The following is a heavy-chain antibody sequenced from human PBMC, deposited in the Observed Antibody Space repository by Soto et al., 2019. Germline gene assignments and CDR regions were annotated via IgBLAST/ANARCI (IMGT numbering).Heavy chain of an antibody. CDR1: GFTFNNYY. Sequence: EVQLVESGGVVVQPGGSLRLSCAASGFTFNNYYMVWVRQAPGKGLEWVSLITSDGTTTHYGDSVKGRFTISRDNSKNSLYLQMTSLVTEDSALYYCAKDSRGSLDYWGQGTLVTVSS. J-gene: IGHJ4*02. V-gene: IGHV3-43*01. CDR3: AKDSRGSLDY. CDR2: ITSDGTTT.